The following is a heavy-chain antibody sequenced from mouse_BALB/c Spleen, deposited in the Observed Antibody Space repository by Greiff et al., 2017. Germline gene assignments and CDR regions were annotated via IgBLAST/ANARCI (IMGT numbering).Heavy chain of an antibody. V-gene: IGHV5-17*02. CDR3: ARSGGNSAWFAY. Sequence: DVMLVESGGGLVQPGGSRKLSCAASGFTFSSFGMHWVRQAPEKGLEWVAYISSGSSTIYYADTVKGRFTISRDNPKHTLFLQMTSLRSEDTAMYYCARSGGNSAWFAYWGQGTLVTVCA. J-gene: IGHJ3*01. CDR1: GFTFSSFG. CDR2: ISSGSSTI. D-gene: IGHD2-1*01.